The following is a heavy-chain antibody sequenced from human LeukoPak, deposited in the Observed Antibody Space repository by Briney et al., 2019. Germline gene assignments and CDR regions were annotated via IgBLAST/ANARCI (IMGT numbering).Heavy chain of an antibody. CDR2: INTYSANT. J-gene: IGHJ6*03. Sequence: ASVKVSCKASGYTFNNHDINWVRQAPGRGLEWMGWINTYSANTNYAQEFQDRVIMTTDTSTSTAYMELRSLRSDDTAVYYCARGDYYYMDVWGKGTTATISS. CDR3: ARGDYYYMDV. CDR1: GYTFNNHD. V-gene: IGHV1-18*01.